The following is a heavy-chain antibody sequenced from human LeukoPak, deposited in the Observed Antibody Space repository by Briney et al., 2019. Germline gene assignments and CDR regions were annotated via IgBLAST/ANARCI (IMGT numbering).Heavy chain of an antibody. CDR2: IYHSGST. Sequence: SETLSLTCAVSGGSISSSNWWSWVRQPPGKGLEWIGEIYHSGSTNYNPSLKSRVTISVDKSKNQFSLKLSSVTAADTAVYYCARAAILYDYVWGSYRLAAFDIWGQGTMVTVSS. D-gene: IGHD3-16*02. J-gene: IGHJ3*02. V-gene: IGHV4-4*02. CDR3: ARAAILYDYVWGSYRLAAFDI. CDR1: GGSISSSNW.